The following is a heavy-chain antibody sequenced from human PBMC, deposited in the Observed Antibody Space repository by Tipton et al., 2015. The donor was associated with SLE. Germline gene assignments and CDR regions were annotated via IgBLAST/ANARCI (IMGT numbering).Heavy chain of an antibody. CDR2: FHSSGIL. V-gene: IGHV4-4*07. CDR1: GGSINSYY. J-gene: IGHJ4*02. D-gene: IGHD3-16*01. Sequence: TLSLTCTVSGGSINSYYWTWVRQPAGKGLEWIGHFHSSGILNYNPSLKSRVTMSVDTSKNQFSLKMASVTAADTAVYYCARDHYGSLDYWGQGMLVTVSS. CDR3: ARDHYGSLDY.